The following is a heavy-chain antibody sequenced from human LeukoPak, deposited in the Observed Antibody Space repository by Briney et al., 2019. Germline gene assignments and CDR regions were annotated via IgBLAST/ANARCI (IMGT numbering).Heavy chain of an antibody. CDR1: GYTFTNYD. Sequence: GASVKVSCKASGYTFTNYDINWVRQATGQGLEWMGWMNPDSGNTGYAQSFQGRITMTRNTSISTAYMELSSLRSEDTAVYYCAKDQVAAPGDYGMDVWGQGTTVTVSS. CDR2: MNPDSGNT. V-gene: IGHV1-8*01. CDR3: AKDQVAAPGDYGMDV. J-gene: IGHJ6*02. D-gene: IGHD6-19*01.